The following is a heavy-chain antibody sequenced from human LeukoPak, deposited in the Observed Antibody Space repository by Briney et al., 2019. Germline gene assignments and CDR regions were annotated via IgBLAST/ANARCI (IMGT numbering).Heavy chain of an antibody. CDR1: GGTFSSYA. V-gene: IGHV1-69*13. J-gene: IGHJ5*02. CDR2: IIPIFGTA. CDR3: ARTVSYYDFWSGYDNWFDP. D-gene: IGHD3-3*01. Sequence: SVKVSCKASGGTFSSYAISWVRQAPGQGLEWMGGIIPIFGTANYAQRFQGRVTITADESTSTAYMELSSLRSEDTAVYYCARTVSYYDFWSGYDNWFDPWGQGTLVTVSS.